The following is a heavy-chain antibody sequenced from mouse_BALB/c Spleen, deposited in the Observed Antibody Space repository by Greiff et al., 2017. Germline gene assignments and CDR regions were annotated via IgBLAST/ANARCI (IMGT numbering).Heavy chain of an antibody. J-gene: IGHJ3*01. CDR3: AGGYEFAY. V-gene: IGHV7-3*02. D-gene: IGHD2-2*01. CDR1: GFTFTDYY. Sequence: EVKLMESGGGLVQPGGSLRLSCATSGFTFTDYYMSWVRQPPGKALEWLGFIRNKANGYTTEYSASVKGRFTISRDNSQSILYLQMNTLRAEDSATYYCAGGYEFAYWGQGTLVTVSA. CDR2: IRNKANGYTT.